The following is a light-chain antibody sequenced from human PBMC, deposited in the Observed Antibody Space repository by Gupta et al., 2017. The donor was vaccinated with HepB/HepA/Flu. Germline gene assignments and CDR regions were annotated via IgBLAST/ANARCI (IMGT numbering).Light chain of an antibody. J-gene: IGKJ4*01. CDR1: QSICYNYNYKNY. CDR3: QQQDHLPIT. V-gene: IGKV4-1*01. CDR2: WAS. Sequence: DIVMTQSPDSLAVSLGERAAINCKSSQSICYNYNYKNYLAWYQQKPGQPPKLLIYWASTRESGVPDRFSGRGSGTEFTLTISSLQAEDVAVYYCQQQDHLPITFGGGTKVEIK.